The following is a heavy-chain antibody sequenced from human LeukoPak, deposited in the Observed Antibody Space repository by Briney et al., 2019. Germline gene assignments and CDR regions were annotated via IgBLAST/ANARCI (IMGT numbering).Heavy chain of an antibody. D-gene: IGHD1-26*01. CDR1: GYTFTSYY. V-gene: IGHV1-46*01. J-gene: IGHJ6*03. CDR3: AREPGGSYYMDV. CDR2: INPSGGST. Sequence: GSVKVSCKASGYTFTSYYMHWVRQAPGQGLKWMGIINPSGGSTSYAQKFQGRVTMTRDMSTSTVYMELSSLRSEDTAVYYCAREPGGSYYMDVWGKGTTVTVSS.